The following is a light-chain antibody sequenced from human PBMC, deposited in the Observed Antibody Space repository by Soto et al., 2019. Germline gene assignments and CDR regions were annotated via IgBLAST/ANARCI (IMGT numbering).Light chain of an antibody. CDR1: SSDVGGYNY. V-gene: IGLV2-14*01. Sequence: QSALTQPASVSGSPGQSITISCTGTSSDVGGYNYVSWYQQHPGKAPKLMIYDVSNRPSGVSNRFSGSKSGNTASLTIAGLEAEDDADYYCSSDTSSSTYVFGTGTKLTVL. CDR3: SSDTSSSTYV. CDR2: DVS. J-gene: IGLJ1*01.